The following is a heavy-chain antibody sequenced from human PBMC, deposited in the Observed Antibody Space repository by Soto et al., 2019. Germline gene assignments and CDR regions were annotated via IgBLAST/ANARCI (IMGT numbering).Heavy chain of an antibody. CDR2: INAGNGNT. V-gene: IGHV1-3*01. J-gene: IGHJ6*02. D-gene: IGHD3-3*01. CDR1: GYTFTSYA. Sequence: ASVKVSCKASGYTFTSYAMHWVRQAPGQRLEWMGWINAGNGNTKYSQKFQGRVTITRDTSASTAYMELSSLRSEDTAVYYCARDRRFLEWSRKNYYYYYGMDVWG. CDR3: ARDRRFLEWSRKNYYYYYGMDV.